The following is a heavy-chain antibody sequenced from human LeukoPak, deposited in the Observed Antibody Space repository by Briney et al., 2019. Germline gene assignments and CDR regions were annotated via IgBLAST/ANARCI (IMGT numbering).Heavy chain of an antibody. CDR1: GFTFDDYA. CDR2: ISWNSGSI. V-gene: IGHV3-9*01. Sequence: PGGSLRLSCAASGFTFDDYAMHWVRQAPGKGLEWVSGISWNSGSIGYADSVKGRFTISRDNAKNSLYLQMNSLRAEDTALYYCAKGQFGEFDYWGQGTLVTVFS. D-gene: IGHD3-10*01. CDR3: AKGQFGEFDY. J-gene: IGHJ4*02.